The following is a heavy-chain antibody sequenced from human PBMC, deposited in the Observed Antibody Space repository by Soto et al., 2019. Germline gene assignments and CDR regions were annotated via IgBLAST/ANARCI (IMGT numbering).Heavy chain of an antibody. Sequence: EVQLVESGGGLVKPGGSLRLSCAASGFTFSSYSMNWVRQAPGKGLEWVSSISSSSSYIYYADSVKGRFTISRDNAKNSLYLQMNRLRAEDTAVYYCAREGYCSGGSCYGMDVWGQGTTVTVSS. CDR2: ISSSSSYI. CDR1: GFTFSSYS. V-gene: IGHV3-21*01. J-gene: IGHJ6*02. CDR3: AREGYCSGGSCYGMDV. D-gene: IGHD2-15*01.